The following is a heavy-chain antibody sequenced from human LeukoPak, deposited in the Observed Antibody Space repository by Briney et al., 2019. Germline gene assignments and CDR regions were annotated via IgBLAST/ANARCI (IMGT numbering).Heavy chain of an antibody. CDR2: ISWNSGSI. CDR3: AKGLGDY. Sequence: GRSLRLSCAASGFTFDDYAMHWVRQAPGKGLEWVSGISWNSGSIGYADSVKGRFTISRDNAKISLYLQMNSLRAEDTALYYCAKGLGDYWGQGTLVTVSS. CDR1: GFTFDDYA. J-gene: IGHJ4*02. V-gene: IGHV3-9*01.